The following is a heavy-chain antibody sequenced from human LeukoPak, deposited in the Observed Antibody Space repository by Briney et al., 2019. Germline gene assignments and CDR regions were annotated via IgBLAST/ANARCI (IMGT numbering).Heavy chain of an antibody. CDR2: IYAGGTT. CDR1: GLTVSNNY. CDR3: AEGYYFDY. Sequence: GGSLRLSCAVSGLTVSNNYMNWVRLAPGKGLEWVSIIYAGGTTYYADSVKGRFTISRDNSKNTLYLQMNSLRAEDTAEYYCAEGYYFDYWGQGTLVTVSS. V-gene: IGHV3-53*01. J-gene: IGHJ4*02.